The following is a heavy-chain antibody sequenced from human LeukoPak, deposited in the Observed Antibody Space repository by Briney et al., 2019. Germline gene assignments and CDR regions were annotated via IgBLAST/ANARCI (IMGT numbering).Heavy chain of an antibody. CDR1: GFTFSNYW. Sequence: GRSLRLSCVASGFTFSNYWMHWVRQPPGKGLVWVSRIYVDGRTTNYADSVKGRFTISRDNAKNTVYLEMNSLSVEDTATYYCIRDFRSADLWGQGTLVTVTS. CDR2: IYVDGRTT. V-gene: IGHV3-74*01. J-gene: IGHJ5*02. CDR3: IRDFRSADL.